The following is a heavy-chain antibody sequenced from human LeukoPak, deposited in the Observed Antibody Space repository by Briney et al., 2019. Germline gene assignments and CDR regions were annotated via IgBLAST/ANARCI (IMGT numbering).Heavy chain of an antibody. V-gene: IGHV3-48*02. D-gene: IGHD1-26*01. CDR2: ISSSTAT. CDR1: GLTFNLYS. CDR3: ARDGGYSAGFDY. J-gene: IGHJ4*02. Sequence: GGSLRLSCTASGLTFNLYSMNWVRQAPGKGLEWVSYISSSTATYYADSVKGRFTISRDNAKNSVFLQMNSLRDEDTAVYYCARDGGYSAGFDYWGQGTLVTVSS.